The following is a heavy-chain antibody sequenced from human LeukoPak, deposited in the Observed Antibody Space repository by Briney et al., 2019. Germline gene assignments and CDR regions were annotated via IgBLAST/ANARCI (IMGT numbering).Heavy chain of an antibody. CDR1: GFTFSSFA. CDR2: SSASGGSA. J-gene: IGHJ4*02. CDR3: AKGWESYYDTSGYYPFDY. D-gene: IGHD3-22*01. Sequence: PGGSLRLSCAASGFTFSSFAMNWVRQAPGKGLEWVSSSSASGGSAFYADSVKGRFFISRDNSENILYLQMNSLRAEDTAIYYCAKGWESYYDTSGYYPFDYWGQGTLVTVSS. V-gene: IGHV3-23*01.